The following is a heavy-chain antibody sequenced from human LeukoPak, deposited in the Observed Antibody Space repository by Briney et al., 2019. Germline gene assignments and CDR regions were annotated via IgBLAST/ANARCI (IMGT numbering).Heavy chain of an antibody. CDR2: INAGNGNT. D-gene: IGHD3-3*01. CDR3: ARDPYYDFWSGYYSYYYYGMDV. J-gene: IGHJ6*02. CDR1: GYTFTSYG. V-gene: IGHV1-3*01. Sequence: ASVKVSCKASGYTFTSYGISWVRQAPGQGLEWMGWINAGNGNTKYSQKFQGRVTITRDTSASTAYMELSSLRSEDTAVYYCARDPYYDFWSGYYSYYYYGMDVWGQGTTVTVSS.